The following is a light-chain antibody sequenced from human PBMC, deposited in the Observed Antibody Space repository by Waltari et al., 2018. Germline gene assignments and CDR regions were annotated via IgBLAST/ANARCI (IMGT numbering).Light chain of an antibody. CDR3: FSYTRSITFV. CDR2: EVS. Sequence: HSALTQPASVSGSPGQSSTLSCSGTTNDVGNNKHVSWYQQHPGRVPKPIIYEVSERPSGVSDRFSGSKSGNTASLTISGLQPDDEADYYCFSYTRSITFVFGGGTKLTVL. V-gene: IGLV2-23*02. J-gene: IGLJ2*01. CDR1: TNDVGNNKH.